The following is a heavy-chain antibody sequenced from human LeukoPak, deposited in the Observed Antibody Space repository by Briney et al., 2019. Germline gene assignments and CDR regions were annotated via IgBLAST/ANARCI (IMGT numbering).Heavy chain of an antibody. CDR2: IYYSGST. D-gene: IGHD6-19*01. CDR3: ARDLGWHAYFDY. Sequence: SETLSLTCTVSGGSVSSGSYYWSWIRQPPGKGLEWIGYIYYSGSTNYNPSLKSRVTISVDTSKNQFSLKLSSVTAADTAVYYCARDLGWHAYFDYWGQGTLVTVSS. J-gene: IGHJ4*02. V-gene: IGHV4-61*01. CDR1: GGSVSSGSYY.